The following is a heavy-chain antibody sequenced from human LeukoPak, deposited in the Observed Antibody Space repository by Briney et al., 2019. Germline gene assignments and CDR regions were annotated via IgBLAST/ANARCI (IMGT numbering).Heavy chain of an antibody. Sequence: SETLSLTCTVSGGSISSGSYYWSWIRQPAGKGLEWIGRIYTSGSTNYNPSLKSRVTISVDTSKNQFPLKLSSVTAADTAVYYCARDRHGGMDVWGQGTTVTVSS. CDR1: GGSISSGSYY. V-gene: IGHV4-61*02. CDR3: ARDRHGGMDV. J-gene: IGHJ6*02. CDR2: IYTSGST.